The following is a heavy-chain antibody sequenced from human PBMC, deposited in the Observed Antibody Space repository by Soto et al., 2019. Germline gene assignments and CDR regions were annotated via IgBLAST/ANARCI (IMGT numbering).Heavy chain of an antibody. D-gene: IGHD3-10*01. CDR2: SDPEDGET. J-gene: IGHJ4*02. Sequence: ASVKVSCKVSGYTLTELSMHWVRQAPGKGLEWMGGSDPEDGETIYAQKFQGRVTMTEDTSTDTAYMELSSLRSEDTAVYYCATVGSYFVYGSGSSDYWGQGTLVTVSS. CDR1: GYTLTELS. V-gene: IGHV1-24*01. CDR3: ATVGSYFVYGSGSSDY.